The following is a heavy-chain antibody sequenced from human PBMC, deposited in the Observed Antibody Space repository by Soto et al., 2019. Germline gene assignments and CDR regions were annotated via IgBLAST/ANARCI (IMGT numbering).Heavy chain of an antibody. D-gene: IGHD2-15*01. V-gene: IGHV1-46*01. CDR1: GYTFTNHY. Sequence: QVQLVQSGAEVKKPGASVTVSCKASGYTFTNHYIHWVRQAPAQGLEWMGIINLGGGGTSYAQRFQGRVTMTRDTSTSTVYMELSTLRSEDTALYYCASTPDNALEHWGQGTLVTVSS. CDR3: ASTPDNALEH. J-gene: IGHJ4*02. CDR2: INLGGGGT.